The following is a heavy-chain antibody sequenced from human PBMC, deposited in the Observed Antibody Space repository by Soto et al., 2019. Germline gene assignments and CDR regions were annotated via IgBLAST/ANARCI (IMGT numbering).Heavy chain of an antibody. D-gene: IGHD5-12*01. J-gene: IGHJ6*02. V-gene: IGHV3-30-3*01. CDR1: GFTFSSYA. CDR2: ISYDGNNE. CDR3: ARQALTQRAYSGYGSHGMDV. Sequence: GGSLRLSCVASGFTFSSYAMHWVRQAPGKGLEWVAVISYDGNNEYYADSVKGRFTISRDNSKNTLYLQMNSLRPEDTAVHYCARQALTQRAYSGYGSHGMDVWGQGTTVTVSS.